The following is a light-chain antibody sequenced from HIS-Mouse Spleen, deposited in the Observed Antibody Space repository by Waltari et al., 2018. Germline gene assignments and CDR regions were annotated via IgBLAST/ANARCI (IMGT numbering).Light chain of an antibody. V-gene: IGLV3-19*01. CDR3: NSRDSSGNHLEV. J-gene: IGLJ1*01. CDR1: SLRSYY. Sequence: SSELTQDPAVSVALGQTVRITCQGDSLRSYYASWYQQKPGQAPVLVIYGKNNRPSGLPYRFSGSSSGNTASLTITGAQAEDEADYYCNSRDSSGNHLEVFGTGTKCHRP. CDR2: GKN.